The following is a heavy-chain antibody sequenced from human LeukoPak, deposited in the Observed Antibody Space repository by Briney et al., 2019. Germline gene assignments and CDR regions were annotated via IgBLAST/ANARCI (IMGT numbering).Heavy chain of an antibody. CDR1: GGSFSGYY. V-gene: IGHV4-34*01. J-gene: IGHJ6*03. Sequence: SETLSLTCAVYGGSFSGYYWSWIRQPPGKGLEWIGEINHSGSTNYKPSLKSRVTISVDTSKNQFSLKLSSVTAADTAVYYCARGRRQLVGGYYYYMDVWGKGTTVTVSS. CDR2: INHSGST. D-gene: IGHD6-6*01. CDR3: ARGRRQLVGGYYYYMDV.